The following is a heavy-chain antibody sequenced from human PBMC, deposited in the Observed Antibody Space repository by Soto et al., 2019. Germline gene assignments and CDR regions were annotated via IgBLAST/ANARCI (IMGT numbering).Heavy chain of an antibody. J-gene: IGHJ5*02. V-gene: IGHV1-69*06. CDR1: GGTFSSYA. CDR2: IIPIFGTA. D-gene: IGHD2-15*01. CDR3: ARDLGYCSGGSCYEEGWFDP. Sequence: QVQLVQSGAEVKKPGSSVKVSCKASGGTFSSYAISWVRQAPGQGLEWMGGIIPIFGTANYAQKFQGRVTITADKSTSTAYMELSSLRSEETAVYYCARDLGYCSGGSCYEEGWFDPWGQGTLVTVSS.